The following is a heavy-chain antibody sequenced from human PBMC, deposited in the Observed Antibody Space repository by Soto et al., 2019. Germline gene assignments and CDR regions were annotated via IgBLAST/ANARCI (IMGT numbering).Heavy chain of an antibody. V-gene: IGHV3-23*01. Sequence: GGSLSLSCAASGFTFSTYAMNWVRQAPGKGLEWVSTISGSGGSTYYADSVKGRFTISRDKSKNTLYLQMNSLRGEDTAVYYCAKDPSTSGPFDYWGQGILVTVSS. CDR2: ISGSGGST. CDR3: AKDPSTSGPFDY. CDR1: GFTFSTYA. J-gene: IGHJ4*02. D-gene: IGHD6-19*01.